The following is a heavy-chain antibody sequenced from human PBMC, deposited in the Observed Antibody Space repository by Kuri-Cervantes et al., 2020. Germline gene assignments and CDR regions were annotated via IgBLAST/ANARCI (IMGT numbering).Heavy chain of an antibody. V-gene: IGHV4-39*07. CDR1: GGSISSSSYY. J-gene: IGHJ4*02. Sequence: SETLSLICTVSGGSISSSSYYWGWIRQPPGKELEWIGSIYYSGSTYYNPSLKSRVTISVDTSKNQFSLKLSSVTAADTAVYYCVRDNAAALDYWGQGTLVTVSS. D-gene: IGHD6-13*01. CDR3: VRDNAAALDY. CDR2: IYYSGST.